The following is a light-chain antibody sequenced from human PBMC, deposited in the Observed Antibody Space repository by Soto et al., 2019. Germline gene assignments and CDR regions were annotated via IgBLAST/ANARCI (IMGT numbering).Light chain of an antibody. V-gene: IGKV1-33*01. Sequence: DIQMTQSPSYLPASVGDRVTISCQASQAISKYVNWYQQKPGKAPKLLIYTASNLETGVPSRFSGSGSGTQFTFTISSLQPEDIATYYCQQYLSLLTFGGGTKVDIK. CDR3: QQYLSLLT. CDR2: TAS. CDR1: QAISKY. J-gene: IGKJ4*01.